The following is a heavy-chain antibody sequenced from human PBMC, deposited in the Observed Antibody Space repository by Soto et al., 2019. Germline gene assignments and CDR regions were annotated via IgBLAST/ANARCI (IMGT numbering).Heavy chain of an antibody. D-gene: IGHD3-10*01. CDR2: ISYDGSDK. J-gene: IGHJ4*02. Sequence: QVQLVESAGGVVQPGRSLRLSCAASGFPFTSYGMHWVREGPDKGLEWVAIISYDGSDKYYADSVKGRFTISRDNSKNTLYLQINSLRPEDTALYYCVGGQYYFDYRGQGTLVIVSS. CDR1: GFPFTSYG. V-gene: IGHV3-30*03. CDR3: VGGQYYFDY.